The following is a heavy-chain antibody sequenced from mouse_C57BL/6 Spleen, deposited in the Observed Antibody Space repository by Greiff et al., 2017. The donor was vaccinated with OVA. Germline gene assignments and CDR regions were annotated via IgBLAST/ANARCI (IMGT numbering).Heavy chain of an antibody. J-gene: IGHJ3*01. CDR3: ASPNWDGGFAY. CDR2: ISSGGSYT. CDR1: GFTFSSYG. D-gene: IGHD4-1*01. V-gene: IGHV5-6*01. Sequence: EVQGVESGGDLVKPGGSLKLSCAASGFTFSSYGMSWVRQTPDKRLEWVATISSGGSYTYYPDSVKGRFTISRDNAKNTLYLQMSSLKSEDTAMYYCASPNWDGGFAYWGQGTLVTVSA.